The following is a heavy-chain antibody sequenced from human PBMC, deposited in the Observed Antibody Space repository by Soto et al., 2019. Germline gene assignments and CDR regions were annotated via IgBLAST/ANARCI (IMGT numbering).Heavy chain of an antibody. D-gene: IGHD1-1*01. CDR3: ARERFLQFSTYDGFEV. J-gene: IGHJ3*01. CDR2: ISGSGTTI. CDR1: GFTFSRYE. Sequence: EVQLVESGGGLVQPGGSLRLSCAASGFTFSRYEMNWVRQAPGKGLEWLSYISGSGTTIKYADSVRGRFTISRDNAKNSLDRQMNSLRYEDTALYYCARERFLQFSTYDGFEVCGQGTMVTVSS. V-gene: IGHV3-48*03.